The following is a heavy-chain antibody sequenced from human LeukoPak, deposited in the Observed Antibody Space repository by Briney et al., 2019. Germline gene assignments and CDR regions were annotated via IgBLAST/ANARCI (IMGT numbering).Heavy chain of an antibody. CDR3: AKASYYYGSGSGPNWFDP. V-gene: IGHV3-21*04. J-gene: IGHJ5*02. D-gene: IGHD3-10*01. Sequence: AGGSLRLSCAASGFTFSSYSMNWVRQAPGKGLEWVSSISSSSSYIYYADSVKGRFTISRDNAKNSLYLQMNSLRAEDTAVYYCAKASYYYGSGSGPNWFDPWGQGTLVTVSS. CDR1: GFTFSSYS. CDR2: ISSSSSYI.